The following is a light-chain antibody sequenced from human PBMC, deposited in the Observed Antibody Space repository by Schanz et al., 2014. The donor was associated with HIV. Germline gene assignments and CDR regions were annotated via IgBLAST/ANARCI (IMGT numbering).Light chain of an antibody. CDR2: DNS. V-gene: IGLV1-40*01. CDR1: SSNIGADYD. J-gene: IGLJ3*02. CDR3: AAWDDSLNGRL. Sequence: QSVLTQPPSVSGAPGQRVTISCTGSSSNIGADYDVHWYQLLPGTAPQLLIFDNSNRPSGVPARFSGSKSGSSASLAITGLQSEDEADYYCAAWDDSLNGRLFGGGTKLTVL.